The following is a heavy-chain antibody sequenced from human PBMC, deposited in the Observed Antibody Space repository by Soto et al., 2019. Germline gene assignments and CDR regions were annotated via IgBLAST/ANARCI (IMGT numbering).Heavy chain of an antibody. Sequence: VKVSCKASDYTFSSYGFSWVRQAPGQGLEWMGWISAYNGNTNYSQKFQDRLTMAIDTSTSTAYMELRSLRSDDTAVYYCARDPPISGPLRGAPLMAVWGQGTTVTVSS. CDR1: DYTFSSYG. J-gene: IGHJ6*02. CDR2: ISAYNGNT. CDR3: ARDPPISGPLRGAPLMAV. D-gene: IGHD3-10*01. V-gene: IGHV1-18*01.